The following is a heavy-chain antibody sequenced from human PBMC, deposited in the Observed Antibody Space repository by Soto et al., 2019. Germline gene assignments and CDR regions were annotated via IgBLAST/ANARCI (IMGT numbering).Heavy chain of an antibody. V-gene: IGHV3-74*01. CDR3: ASPGRYSSGWRNAFDI. CDR2: INSDGSST. D-gene: IGHD6-19*01. Sequence: HPGGSLRLSCAASGFTFSSYWMHWVRQAPGKGLVWVSRINSDGSSTSYADSVKGRFTISRDNAKNTLSLQMNSLRAEDTAVYYCASPGRYSSGWRNAFDIWGQGTMVTVSS. CDR1: GFTFSSYW. J-gene: IGHJ3*02.